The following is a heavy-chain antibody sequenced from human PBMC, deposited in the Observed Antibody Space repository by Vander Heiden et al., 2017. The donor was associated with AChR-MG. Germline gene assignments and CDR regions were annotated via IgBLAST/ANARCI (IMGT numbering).Heavy chain of an antibody. CDR2: IYPGDSDT. Sequence: EVQLVQSGAEVKKPGESLKISCTGPGYSFPSYWIGWVSQMPGKGLEWMAIIYPGDSDTRYSPSFQGQVTISADKSISTAYLQWSSLKASDTAMYYCAREGIADHNWFDPWGQGTLVTVSS. CDR1: GYSFPSYW. D-gene: IGHD6-13*01. CDR3: AREGIADHNWFDP. V-gene: IGHV5-51*03. J-gene: IGHJ5*02.